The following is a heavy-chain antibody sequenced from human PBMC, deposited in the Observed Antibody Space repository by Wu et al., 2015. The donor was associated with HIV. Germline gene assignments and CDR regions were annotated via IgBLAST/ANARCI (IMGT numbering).Heavy chain of an antibody. Sequence: QVQLVQSGAEVKKPGASVKVSCKASGYIFTNYDINWVRQAAGQGLEWMGWMNPNSGDTGHAQKFQGRVTMTRNNSINTAYMELSSLRSEDTAVYYCARVILTGHYFGYWGQGTLVTVSS. J-gene: IGHJ4*02. CDR2: MNPNSGDT. CDR1: GYIFTNYD. D-gene: IGHD3-9*01. V-gene: IGHV1-8*01. CDR3: ARVILTGHYFGY.